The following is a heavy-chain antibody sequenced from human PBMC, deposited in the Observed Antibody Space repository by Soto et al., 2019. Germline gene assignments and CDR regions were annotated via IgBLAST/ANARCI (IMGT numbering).Heavy chain of an antibody. V-gene: IGHV4-31*03. Sequence: QVQLQESGPGLVKPSQTLSLTCTVSGYSMTTVGYYWTWIRQHPGQGLAWIGFISYSGSTYYSSSLKGRVAISADTSNNQFALKLNSVTAADTSVYSCTRGDYWGQGTLVTVSS. J-gene: IGHJ4*02. CDR2: ISYSGST. CDR3: TRGDY. CDR1: GYSMTTVGYY.